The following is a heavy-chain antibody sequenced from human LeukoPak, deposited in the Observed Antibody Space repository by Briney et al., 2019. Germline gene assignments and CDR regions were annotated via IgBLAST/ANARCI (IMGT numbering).Heavy chain of an antibody. V-gene: IGHV4-39*01. J-gene: IGHJ4*02. Sequence: SETPSLTCTVSGGSISSSSYYWGWIRQPPGKGLEWIGSIYYSGSTYYNPSLKSRVTISVDTSKNQFSLKLSSVTAADTAVYYCARLSIAARILDYWGQGTLVTVSS. CDR2: IYYSGST. CDR3: ARLSIAARILDY. D-gene: IGHD6-6*01. CDR1: GGSISSSSYY.